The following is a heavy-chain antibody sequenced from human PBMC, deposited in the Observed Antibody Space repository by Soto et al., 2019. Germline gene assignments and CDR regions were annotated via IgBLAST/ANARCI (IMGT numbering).Heavy chain of an antibody. CDR3: ARSSFWSGYPDYYYYYGMDV. D-gene: IGHD3-3*01. Sequence: PRESLKISCKGSGYSFTSYWIGWVRQMPGKGLEWMGIIYPGDSDTRYSPSFQGQVTISADKSISTAYLQWSSLKASDTAMYYCARSSFWSGYPDYYYYYGMDVWGQGTTVTVSS. CDR1: GYSFTSYW. CDR2: IYPGDSDT. V-gene: IGHV5-51*01. J-gene: IGHJ6*02.